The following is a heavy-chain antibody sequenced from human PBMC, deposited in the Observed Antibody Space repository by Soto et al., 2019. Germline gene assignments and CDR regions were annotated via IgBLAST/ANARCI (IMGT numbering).Heavy chain of an antibody. J-gene: IGHJ6*02. V-gene: IGHV1-69*13. CDR3: ARGKNYYYGMDV. CDR2: IIPIFGTA. Sequence: SVKVSCKASGGTFSSYAISWVRQAPGQGLEWMGGIIPIFGTANYAQKFQGRVTITADESTSTAYMELSSLRSEDTAVYYCARGKNYYYGMDVWGQGTTVTVSS. CDR1: GGTFSSYA.